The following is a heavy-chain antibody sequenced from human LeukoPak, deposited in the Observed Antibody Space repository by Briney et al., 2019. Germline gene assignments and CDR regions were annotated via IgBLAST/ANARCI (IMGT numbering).Heavy chain of an antibody. CDR1: GFTFSDYY. V-gene: IGHV3-11*01. Sequence: PGGSLRLSCAASGFTFSDYYMSWVRQAPGKGLEWVSYISSSGSTIYYADSVKGRFTISRDNAENSLYLQVNSLRAEDTAVYYCARVGSIAAAGTPDYWGQGTLVTVSS. D-gene: IGHD6-13*01. J-gene: IGHJ4*02. CDR3: ARVGSIAAAGTPDY. CDR2: ISSSGSTI.